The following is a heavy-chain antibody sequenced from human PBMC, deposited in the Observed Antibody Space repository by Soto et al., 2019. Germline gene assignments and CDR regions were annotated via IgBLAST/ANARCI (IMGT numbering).Heavy chain of an antibody. CDR1: GGSISSSSYY. J-gene: IGHJ6*02. D-gene: IGHD5-12*01. V-gene: IGHV4-39*01. CDR2: IYYSGST. CDR3: ARGGGANAPGRWLQFYYYYYGMDV. Sequence: SETLSLTCTVSGGSISSSSYYWGWIRQPPGKGLEWIGSIYYSGSTYYNPSLKSRVTISVDTSKNQFSLKLSSVTAADTAVYYCARGGGANAPGRWLQFYYYYYGMDVWGQGTTVTVSS.